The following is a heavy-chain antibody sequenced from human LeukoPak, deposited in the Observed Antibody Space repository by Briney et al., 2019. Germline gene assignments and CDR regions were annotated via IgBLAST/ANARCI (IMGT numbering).Heavy chain of an antibody. CDR1: GFTFSSYS. J-gene: IGHJ2*01. CDR2: ISSSSSYI. CDR3: ARGRWELRYFDL. Sequence: GGSLRLSCAASGFTFSSYSMNWVRRAPGKGLEWVSSISSSSSYIYYADSVKGRFTISRDNAKNSLYLQMNSLRAEDTAVYYCARGRWELRYFDLWGRGTLVTVSS. V-gene: IGHV3-21*01. D-gene: IGHD1-26*01.